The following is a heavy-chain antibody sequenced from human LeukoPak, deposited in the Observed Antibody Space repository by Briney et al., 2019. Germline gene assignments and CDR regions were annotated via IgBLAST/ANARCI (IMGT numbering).Heavy chain of an antibody. Sequence: GSLRLSCAASGFTVSSNYMSWVRQAPGKGLEWVSVIYSGGSTYYADSVKGRFTISRDNSKNTLYLQMNSLRAEDTAVYYCAKDLGYSYGPDYWGQGTLVTVSS. D-gene: IGHD5-18*01. CDR2: IYSGGST. CDR1: GFTVSSNY. CDR3: AKDLGYSYGPDY. J-gene: IGHJ4*02. V-gene: IGHV3-53*05.